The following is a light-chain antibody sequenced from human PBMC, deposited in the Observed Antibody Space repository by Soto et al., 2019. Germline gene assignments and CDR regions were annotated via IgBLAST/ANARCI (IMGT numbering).Light chain of an antibody. CDR1: QGISNF. CDR2: AAS. CDR3: QKYNSAPRA. J-gene: IGKJ1*01. Sequence: DIPMTQSPSSLSASVGDRVTITCRASQGISNFLAWYQQRPGKVPKLLIYAASTLQSGVPSRFSGSGSGTDFTLTISSLQPEDVATYYCQKYNSAPRAFGQGTKVEIK. V-gene: IGKV1-27*01.